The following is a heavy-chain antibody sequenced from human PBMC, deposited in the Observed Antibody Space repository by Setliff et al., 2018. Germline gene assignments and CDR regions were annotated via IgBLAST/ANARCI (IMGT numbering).Heavy chain of an antibody. CDR3: AGTPMVREVMGFDF. CDR2: IYHSGST. CDR1: GYSISSGYY. V-gene: IGHV4-38-2*02. D-gene: IGHD3-10*01. J-gene: IGHJ4*02. Sequence: SETLSLTCTVSGYSISSGYYWGWIRQPPGKGLEWIGSIYHSGSTYYNPSLKSRVTISVDTSKNQFSLKLSSVPAADTAVYYCAGTPMVREVMGFDFWGQGTLVTVLL.